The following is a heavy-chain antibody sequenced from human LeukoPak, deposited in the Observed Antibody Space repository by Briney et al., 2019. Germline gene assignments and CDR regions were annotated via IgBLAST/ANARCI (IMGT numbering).Heavy chain of an antibody. CDR1: GFTFSSYE. J-gene: IGHJ3*02. V-gene: IGHV3-48*03. CDR2: ISSSGSTI. Sequence: GGSLRLSCAASGFTFSSYEMNWVRQAPGKGLEWVSYISSSGSTIYYADSVKGRFTISRDNAKNSLYLQMNSLRAEDTAVYYCARDQDSSGWYRRDAFDIWGQGTMVTVSS. D-gene: IGHD6-19*01. CDR3: ARDQDSSGWYRRDAFDI.